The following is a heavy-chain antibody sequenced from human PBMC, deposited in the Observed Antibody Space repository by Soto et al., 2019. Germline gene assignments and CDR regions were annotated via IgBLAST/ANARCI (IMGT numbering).Heavy chain of an antibody. Sequence: GGSLRLSCAASGFTFSSYGMHWVRQAPGKGLEWVAVISYDGSNKYYADSVKGRFTISRDNSKNTLYLQMNSLRAEDTAVYYCAKGEGRDWYFDLWGRGTLVTVSS. CDR1: GFTFSSYG. CDR3: AKGEGRDWYFDL. V-gene: IGHV3-30*18. J-gene: IGHJ2*01. CDR2: ISYDGSNK.